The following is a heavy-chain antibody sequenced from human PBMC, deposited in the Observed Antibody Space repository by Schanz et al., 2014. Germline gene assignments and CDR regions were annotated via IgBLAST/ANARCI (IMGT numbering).Heavy chain of an antibody. J-gene: IGHJ4*02. CDR3: AKQIHYDILTVTRN. V-gene: IGHV3-33*06. CDR2: IWYDENNK. CDR1: GFSLNTYG. D-gene: IGHD3-9*01. Sequence: QAQLMESGGGVVQPGTSLILSCSVSGFSLNTYGIRWFRQPAGKGLEWVAVIWYDENNKYYADSVKGRFTMSRDNSKNTLYLQMNSLRAEDTAVYYCAKQIHYDILTVTRNWGQGTLVTVSS.